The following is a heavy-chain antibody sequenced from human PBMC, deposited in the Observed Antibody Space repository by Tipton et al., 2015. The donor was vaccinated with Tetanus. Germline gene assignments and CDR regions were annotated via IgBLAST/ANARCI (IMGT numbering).Heavy chain of an antibody. CDR3: ARHWWGYDVLSGYNWFDP. J-gene: IGHJ5*02. Sequence: QLVQSGAEMKKPGSSVKVSCKASGGTFTNYALSWVRQAPGQGLEWVGGITPIFGTTNSAPKFQGRVTITADESTNTAYMELSSLRSEDTAVYYCARHWWGYDVLSGYNWFDPWGQGTLVTVSS. CDR2: ITPIFGTT. CDR1: GGTFTNYA. V-gene: IGHV1-69*01. D-gene: IGHD3-3*01.